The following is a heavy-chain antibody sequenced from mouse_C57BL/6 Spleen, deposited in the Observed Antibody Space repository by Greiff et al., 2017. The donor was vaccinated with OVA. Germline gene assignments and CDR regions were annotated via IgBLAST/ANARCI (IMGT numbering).Heavy chain of an antibody. CDR2: IRNKANGYTT. V-gene: IGHV7-3*01. CDR1: GFTFTDYY. J-gene: IGHJ1*03. D-gene: IGHD2-3*01. Sequence: EVMLVESAGGLVQPGGSLSLSCAASGFTFTDYYMSWVRQPPGKALEWLGFIRNKANGYTTEYSASVKGRFTISRDNSQSILYLQMNALRAEDSATYYCARYRGGYSYWYFDVWGTGTTVTVSS. CDR3: ARYRGGYSYWYFDV.